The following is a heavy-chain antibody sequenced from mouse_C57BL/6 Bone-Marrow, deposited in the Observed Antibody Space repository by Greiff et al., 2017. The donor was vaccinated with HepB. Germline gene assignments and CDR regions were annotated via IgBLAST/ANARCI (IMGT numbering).Heavy chain of an antibody. CDR3: ARHGYYCYYAMDY. CDR2: INTSSGYT. D-gene: IGHD2-3*01. Sequence: VQLQESGAELARPGASVKMSCKASGYTFTSYTMHWVKQRPGQGLEWIGYINTSSGYTKYNQKFKDKATLTADKSSSTAYMQLSSLTSEDSAVYYCARHGYYCYYAMDYWGQGTSVTVSS. CDR1: GYTFTSYT. V-gene: IGHV1-4*01. J-gene: IGHJ4*01.